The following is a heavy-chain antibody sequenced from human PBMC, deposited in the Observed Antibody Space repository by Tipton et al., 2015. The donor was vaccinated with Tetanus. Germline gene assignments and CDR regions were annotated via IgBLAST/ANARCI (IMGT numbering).Heavy chain of an antibody. CDR1: GVSITDYY. J-gene: IGHJ2*01. CDR3: ARAGRPLREIRRVFRAPLWYFAL. Sequence: LRLSCSVSGVSITDYYWTWIRQPAGKGLEWIGNIYSSGDTRSSPPLKSRVTLSEDTPKNQLSLTLSSGTAADTAVYYCARAGRPLREIRRVFRAPLWYFALWGRGTLVTVSS. D-gene: IGHD3-10*01. CDR2: IYSSGDT. V-gene: IGHV4-4*07.